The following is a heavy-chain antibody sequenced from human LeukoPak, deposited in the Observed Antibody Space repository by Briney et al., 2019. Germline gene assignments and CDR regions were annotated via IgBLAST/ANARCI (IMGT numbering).Heavy chain of an antibody. V-gene: IGHV3-21*01. CDR1: GFTFSSYS. CDR2: ISSSSSYI. CDR3: ARGKYCTNGVCYHYYYYYMDV. Sequence: GGSLRLSCAASGFTFSSYSMNWVRQAPGKGLEWVSSISSSSSYIYYADSVKGRFTISRDSAKNSLYLQMNSLRAEDTAVYYCARGKYCTNGVCYHYYYYYMDVWGKGTTVTVSS. D-gene: IGHD2-8*01. J-gene: IGHJ6*03.